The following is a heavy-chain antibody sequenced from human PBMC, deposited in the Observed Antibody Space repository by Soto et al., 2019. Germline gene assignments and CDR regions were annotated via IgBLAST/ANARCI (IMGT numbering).Heavy chain of an antibody. D-gene: IGHD3-22*01. CDR2: VYYTGTT. CDR3: ARLGGYYQSLDT. CDR1: GGSIDIYY. V-gene: IGHV4-59*08. Sequence: SETLSLTSIVSGGSIDIYYWTWIRQPPGKGLEWIGYVYYTGTTTYSPSLKSRVTISVDTSMNQISLKLSSVTAADTAFYYCARLGGYYQSLDTWGQG. J-gene: IGHJ5*02.